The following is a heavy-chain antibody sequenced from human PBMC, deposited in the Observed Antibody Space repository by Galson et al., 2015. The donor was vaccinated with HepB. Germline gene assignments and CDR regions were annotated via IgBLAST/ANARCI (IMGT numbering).Heavy chain of an antibody. Sequence: SLRLSCAASGFTFSNAWMDWVRQAPGKGLEWVGRIKSKTDGGTTDYAAPVKGRFTISRDDSKNTLYLQMNSLKTEDTAVYYCTTRVTRVRGAFDIWGQGTMVTVSS. V-gene: IGHV3-15*07. J-gene: IGHJ3*02. CDR3: TTRVTRVRGAFDI. CDR2: IKSKTDGGTT. CDR1: GFTFSNAW. D-gene: IGHD3-10*01.